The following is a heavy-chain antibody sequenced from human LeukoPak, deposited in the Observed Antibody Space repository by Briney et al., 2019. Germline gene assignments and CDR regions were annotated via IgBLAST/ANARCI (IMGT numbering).Heavy chain of an antibody. V-gene: IGHV3-23*01. D-gene: IGHD5-24*01. CDR1: GFTFRNYA. CDR3: TKDQEIATIGGYFDS. CDR2: ISGNGRGT. J-gene: IGHJ4*03. Sequence: GGSLRLSCGASGFTFRNYAMNWVRQAPGKGPEWVASISGNGRGTYYADSVKGRFTISRDSPDNTLYLQMNGLRTDDTAVYYCTKDQEIATIGGYFDSWGQGTLVTVSS.